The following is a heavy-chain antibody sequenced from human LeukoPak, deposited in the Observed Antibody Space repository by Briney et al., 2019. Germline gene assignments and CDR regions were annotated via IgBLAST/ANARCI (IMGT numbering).Heavy chain of an antibody. CDR2: IYTSGST. CDR1: GGSISSGSYY. J-gene: IGHJ4*02. Sequence: SETLSLTCTVSGGSISSGSYYWTWIRQPAGKGLEWIGRIYTSGSTNYNPSLKSRVTISLDTSKNQFSLRLSSVTAADTAVYYCARGPGYYGSGSYPSVYWGQGTLVTVSS. CDR3: ARGPGYYGSGSYPSVY. V-gene: IGHV4-61*02. D-gene: IGHD3-10*01.